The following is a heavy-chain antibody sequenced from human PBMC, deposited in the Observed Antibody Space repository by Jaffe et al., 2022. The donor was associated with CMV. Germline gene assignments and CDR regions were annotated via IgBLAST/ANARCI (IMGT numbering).Heavy chain of an antibody. CDR2: IRTKPDNYAT. J-gene: IGHJ4*02. Sequence: EVQVVESGGGLVQPGGSLKLSCTASGITLSGSSVHWVRQASGKGLEWVGRIRTKPDNYATAYSASVKGRFTISRDDSKDTAYLQMNSLKTEDTAVYYCASSGFYYFDYWGQGTLVTVSS. CDR3: ASSGFYYFDY. V-gene: IGHV3-73*01. CDR1: GITLSGSS.